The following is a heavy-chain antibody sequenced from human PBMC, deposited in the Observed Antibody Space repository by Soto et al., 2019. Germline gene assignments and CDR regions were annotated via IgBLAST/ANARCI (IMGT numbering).Heavy chain of an antibody. CDR3: AKDASLGSSSWDFDY. Sequence: PGGSLRLSWAASGVTFVSYAMRWVRQAPRKGLEWVAVITYDGSNKYYADSVKGRFTISRDNSKNTLYLQMNSLRAEDTAVYYCAKDASLGSSSWDFDYWGQGTLVTVSS. D-gene: IGHD6-13*01. CDR1: GVTFVSYA. J-gene: IGHJ4*02. CDR2: ITYDGSNK. V-gene: IGHV3-30*18.